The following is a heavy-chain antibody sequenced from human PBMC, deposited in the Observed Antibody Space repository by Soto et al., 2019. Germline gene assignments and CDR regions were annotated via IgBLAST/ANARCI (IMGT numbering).Heavy chain of an antibody. V-gene: IGHV4-31*03. CDR1: CGSISSGGYY. CDR2: IYYSGST. J-gene: IGHJ5*02. D-gene: IGHD3-3*01. CDR3: ARARFLEWGDNWFDP. Sequence: SETLSLTCTFSCGSISSGGYYWSWIRQHPGKGLEWIGYIYYSGSTYYNPSLKSRVTISVDTSKNQFSLKLSSVTAADTAVYYCARARFLEWGDNWFDPWGQGTLVTVSS.